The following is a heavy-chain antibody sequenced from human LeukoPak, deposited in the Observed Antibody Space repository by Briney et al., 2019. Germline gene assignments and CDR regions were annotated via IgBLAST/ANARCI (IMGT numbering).Heavy chain of an antibody. D-gene: IGHD3-9*01. V-gene: IGHV3-74*03. Sequence: GGSLRLSCAASGFIFSNYWMHWVRQAPGKGLVWVSRINSDVSTTTYVDSVKGRFTISRDNAKNTLYLQMNSLRADDTAVYYCASSLVSALDPNYMDVWGKGTTVTVSS. CDR2: INSDVSTT. CDR1: GFIFSNYW. CDR3: ASSLVSALDPNYMDV. J-gene: IGHJ6*03.